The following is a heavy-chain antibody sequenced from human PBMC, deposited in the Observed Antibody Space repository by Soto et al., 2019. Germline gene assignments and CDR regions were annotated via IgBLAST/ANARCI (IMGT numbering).Heavy chain of an antibody. Sequence: SETLSLTCTVSGGSIGSYYWSWIRQPPGKGLEWIGYIYYSGSTNYNPSLKSRVTISVDTSKNQFSLKLSSVTAADTAVYYCARGWGVTTFFDYWGQGTLVTVSS. CDR2: IYYSGST. CDR1: GGSIGSYY. V-gene: IGHV4-59*01. CDR3: ARGWGVTTFFDY. D-gene: IGHD4-4*01. J-gene: IGHJ4*02.